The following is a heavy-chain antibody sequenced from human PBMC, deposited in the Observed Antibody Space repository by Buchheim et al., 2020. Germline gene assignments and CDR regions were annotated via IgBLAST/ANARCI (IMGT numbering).Heavy chain of an antibody. Sequence: EVQLVESGGGLVQPGGSLRLSCAASGFTFSSYAMSWVRQAPGKGLEWISGVSGNGGSTYYADSVKGRFTISRDNAKDTLYLQMNSLRAEDTAAYYCAKLLTQNVPSGEDVWGQGTT. D-gene: IGHD1-1*01. V-gene: IGHV3-23*04. CDR3: AKLLTQNVPSGEDV. J-gene: IGHJ6*02. CDR1: GFTFSSYA. CDR2: VSGNGGST.